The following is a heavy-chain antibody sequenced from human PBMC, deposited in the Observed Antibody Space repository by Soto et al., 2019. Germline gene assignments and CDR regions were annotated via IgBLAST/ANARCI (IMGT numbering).Heavy chain of an antibody. V-gene: IGHV1-3*01. CDR3: ASFGVVVPAAFDY. CDR2: INAGNGNT. CDR1: GYTFTSYA. J-gene: IGHJ4*02. Sequence: QVQLVQSGAEVKKPGASVKVSCKASGYTFTSYAMHWVRQAPGQRLEWMGWINAGNGNTKYSQKFQGRVTITRDTSASTAYIEPSSRRSEDTAVYYCASFGVVVPAAFDYWGQGTLVTVSS. D-gene: IGHD2-2*01.